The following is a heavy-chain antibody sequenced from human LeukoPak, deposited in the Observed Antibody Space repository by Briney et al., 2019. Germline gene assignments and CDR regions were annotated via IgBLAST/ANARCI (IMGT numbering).Heavy chain of an antibody. V-gene: IGHV3-9*01. CDR1: GFTFDDYA. J-gene: IGHJ3*01. CDR2: ISWNSGSI. Sequence: PGGSLRLSCAASGFTFDDYAMHWVRQAPGKGLEWVSGISWNSGSIGYADSVKGRFTISRDNAKNSLYLQMNSLRAEDTALYYCAKGILDSPDWGQGTMVTVSS. D-gene: IGHD2-15*01. CDR3: AKGILDSPD.